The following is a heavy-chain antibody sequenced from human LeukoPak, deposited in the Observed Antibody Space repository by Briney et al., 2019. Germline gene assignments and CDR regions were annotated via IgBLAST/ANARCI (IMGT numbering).Heavy chain of an antibody. D-gene: IGHD5-12*01. Sequence: ASVKVSCKASGYTFTGYYMHWVRQAPGQGLEWMGWINPNSGGTNYAQKFQGRVTMTRDTSISTAYMELSRLRSDDTAVYYCARGAFEPYSGYSPLYYWGQGTLVTVSS. V-gene: IGHV1-2*02. CDR2: INPNSGGT. CDR3: ARGAFEPYSGYSPLYY. CDR1: GYTFTGYY. J-gene: IGHJ4*02.